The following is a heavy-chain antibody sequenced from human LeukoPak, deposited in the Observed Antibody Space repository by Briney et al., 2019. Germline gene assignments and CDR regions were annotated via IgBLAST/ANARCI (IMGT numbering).Heavy chain of an antibody. Sequence: ASVKVSCKASGYTFTSYDINWVRLAPGQGLEWMGWMNSNRVNTGSTQKFQGRLTLTKNTSISTAFMELSGLRSEDTAVYFCARVGGYNYGRNWFDSWGQGTLVTVSS. CDR2: MNSNRVNT. CDR3: ARVGGYNYGRNWFDS. J-gene: IGHJ5*01. V-gene: IGHV1-8*01. D-gene: IGHD5-12*01. CDR1: GYTFTSYD.